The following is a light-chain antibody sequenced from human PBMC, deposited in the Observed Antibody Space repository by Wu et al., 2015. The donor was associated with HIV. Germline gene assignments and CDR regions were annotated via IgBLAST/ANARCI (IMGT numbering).Light chain of an antibody. V-gene: IGKV1-39*01. CDR1: QSISTN. CDR2: STF. J-gene: IGKJ2*01. Sequence: DIQMTQSPSSLSASVGDRVTITCRASQSISTNLNWYQHKPGKAPKLLVHSTFTLQSGVPSRFSGSRSGTDFTLTITGLQPDDFATYYCQQGYTMPFDFGQGTKLEIK. CDR3: QQGYTMPFD.